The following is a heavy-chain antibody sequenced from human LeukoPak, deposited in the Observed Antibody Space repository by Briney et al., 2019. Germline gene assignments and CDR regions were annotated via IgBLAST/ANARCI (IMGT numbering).Heavy chain of an antibody. CDR1: GDSVSSSRAA. V-gene: IGHV6-1*01. D-gene: IGHD6-13*01. CDR3: TRDQIAAGGPIDY. Sequence: SPTLSLTCGISGDSVSSSRAAWNWIRQSPSRGLEWLGRTYYRSKWYNDYAASVKSRITINPDTSKNQFSLQLNSVTPEDTAVYYCTRDQIAAGGPIDYWGQGTLVTVSS. CDR2: TYYRSKWYN. J-gene: IGHJ4*02.